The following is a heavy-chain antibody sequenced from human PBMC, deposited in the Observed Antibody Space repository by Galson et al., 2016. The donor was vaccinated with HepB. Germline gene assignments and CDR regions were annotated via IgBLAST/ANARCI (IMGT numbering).Heavy chain of an antibody. CDR1: GFTFSNYG. Sequence: SLRLSCAASGFTFSNYGMHWVRQAPAKGLEWVAADSVDGRRQFYADSVKGRFTISRDNSNNMLFLQMSSLRPDDTAVYYCAKRHEYCPPVGCSVDYWGQGTLAFVSS. CDR3: AKRHEYCPPVGCSVDY. D-gene: IGHD2/OR15-2a*01. J-gene: IGHJ4*02. V-gene: IGHV3-30*18. CDR2: DSVDGRRQ.